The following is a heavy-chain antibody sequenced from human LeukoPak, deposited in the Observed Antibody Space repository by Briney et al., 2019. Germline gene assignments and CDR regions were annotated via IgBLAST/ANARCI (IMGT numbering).Heavy chain of an antibody. CDR3: AKAPVTTCSGAYCYPFDY. CDR2: ISVSGNT. Sequence: GGSLRLSCAASGFTLSSYAMSWVRQGPGKGLEWVSAISVSGNTYHADSVKGRFTISRDSYKNTLYLQTNSLRAEDAAVYYCAKAPVTTCSGAYCYPFDYWGQGTLVTVSS. V-gene: IGHV3-23*01. J-gene: IGHJ4*02. D-gene: IGHD2-15*01. CDR1: GFTLSSYA.